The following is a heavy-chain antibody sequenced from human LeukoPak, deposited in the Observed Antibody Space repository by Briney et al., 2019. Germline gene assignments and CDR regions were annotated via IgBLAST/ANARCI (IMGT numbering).Heavy chain of an antibody. CDR2: IIPILGIA. V-gene: IGHV1-69*04. J-gene: IGHJ4*02. CDR1: GGTFSSYA. CDR3: ASGQTGYYYDSSGYFFDY. Sequence: SVKVSCKASGGTFSSYAISWVRRAPGQGLEWMGRIIPILGIANYAQKFQGRVTITADKSTSTAYMELSSLRSEDTAVYYCASGQTGYYYDSSGYFFDYWGQGTLVTVSS. D-gene: IGHD3-22*01.